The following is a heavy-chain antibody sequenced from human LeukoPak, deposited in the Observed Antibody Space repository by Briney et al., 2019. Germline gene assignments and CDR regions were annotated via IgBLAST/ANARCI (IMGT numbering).Heavy chain of an antibody. V-gene: IGHV3-23*01. D-gene: IGHD6-13*01. CDR2: ISGSGGST. J-gene: IGHJ4*02. Sequence: GGSLRLSCAASGFTFSSYAMSWVRQAPGKGLEWVSAISGSGGSTYYADSVKGRFTISRDNSKNTLYLQMNSLRAEDTAVYYCARAQHARIAAAGTVSLVGDYWGQGTLVTVSS. CDR1: GFTFSSYA. CDR3: ARAQHARIAAAGTVSLVGDY.